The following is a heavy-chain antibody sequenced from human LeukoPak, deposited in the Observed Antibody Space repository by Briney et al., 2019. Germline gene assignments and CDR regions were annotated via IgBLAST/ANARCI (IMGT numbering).Heavy chain of an antibody. J-gene: IGHJ4*02. D-gene: IGHD6-25*01. V-gene: IGHV4-39*01. CDR3: ARSSGTGTFSY. CDR1: GGSISSSSYY. Sequence: SETLSLTCTVSGGSISSSSYYWGWIRQSPGKGLEWIGSIYYSGNTYYNPSLKSRVTISIDTSKNQCSLKMSSVTAADTAVYYCARSSGTGTFSYWGQGTLVTVSS. CDR2: IYYSGNT.